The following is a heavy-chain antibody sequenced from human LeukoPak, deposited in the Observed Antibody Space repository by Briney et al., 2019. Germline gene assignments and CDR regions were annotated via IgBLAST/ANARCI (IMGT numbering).Heavy chain of an antibody. D-gene: IGHD3-10*01. CDR3: AREGLYSGSASSDLDY. V-gene: IGHV3-53*01. CDR1: GFTVGSNY. J-gene: IGHJ4*02. CDR2: IYSGGST. Sequence: GGSLRLSCAASGFTVGSNYMSWVRQAPGKGLQWVSVIYSGGSTYYADSVKGRFTISRDNAKNSLHLQMNSLRAEDTALYFCAREGLYSGSASSDLDYWGQGTLVTVSS.